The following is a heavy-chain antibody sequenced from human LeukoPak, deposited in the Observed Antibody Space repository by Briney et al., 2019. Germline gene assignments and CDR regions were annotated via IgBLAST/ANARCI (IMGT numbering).Heavy chain of an antibody. CDR3: ARGLMF. CDR1: GFIFSKYW. D-gene: IGHD3-10*02. CDR2: INQDGSAK. J-gene: IGHJ4*02. Sequence: GGSLRLSCAASGFIFSKYWMSWVRQAPGKGLEWVANINQDGSAKYYVDSVKGRFTISRDNAKNSLSLQMNSLRAEDTAVYYCARGLMFWGQGTLVTVSS. V-gene: IGHV3-7*03.